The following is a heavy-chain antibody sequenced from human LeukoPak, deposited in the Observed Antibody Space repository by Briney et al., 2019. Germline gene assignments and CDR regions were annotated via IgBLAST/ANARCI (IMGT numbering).Heavy chain of an antibody. CDR3: ARGLMF. CDR1: GFIFSKYW. D-gene: IGHD3-10*02. CDR2: INQDGSAK. J-gene: IGHJ4*02. Sequence: GGSLRLSCAASGFIFSKYWMSWVRQAPGKGLEWVANINQDGSAKYYVDSVKGRFTISRDNAKNSLSLQMNSLRAEDTAVYYCARGLMFWGQGTLVTVSS. V-gene: IGHV3-7*03.